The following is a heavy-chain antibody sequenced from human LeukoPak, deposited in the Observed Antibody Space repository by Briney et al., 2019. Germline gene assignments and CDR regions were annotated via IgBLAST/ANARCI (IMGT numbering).Heavy chain of an antibody. Sequence: PGRSLRLSCAASGFTFDDYAMHWVRQAPGKGLEWVSGINWNSGDKGYADSVRGRFTISRDNAKNSLYLQVNSLRAEDTAFYYCARDMGYYYDSSGGRTIDYWGQGTLVTVSS. CDR2: INWNSGDK. CDR1: GFTFDDYA. D-gene: IGHD3-22*01. CDR3: ARDMGYYYDSSGGRTIDY. V-gene: IGHV3-9*01. J-gene: IGHJ4*02.